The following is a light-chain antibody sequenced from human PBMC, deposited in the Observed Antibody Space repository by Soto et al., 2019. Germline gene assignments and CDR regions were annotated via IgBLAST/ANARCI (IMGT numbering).Light chain of an antibody. CDR2: RNN. V-gene: IGLV1-44*01. CDR3: AAWDDSLNGLYV. CDR1: GSNIGSNS. J-gene: IGLJ1*01. Sequence: QSVLTQPPSASGTPGQRVTISCSGSGSNIGSNSVYWYQQLPGTAPKLLIYRNNQRPSGVPDRFSGSKSGTSASLAISGLQSEDEADYYCAAWDDSLNGLYVFGTGTKVTVL.